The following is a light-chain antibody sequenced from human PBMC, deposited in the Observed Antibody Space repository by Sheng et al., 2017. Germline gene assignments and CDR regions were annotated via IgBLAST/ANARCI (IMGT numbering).Light chain of an antibody. CDR2: DAS. CDR1: QRVDSTY. J-gene: IGKJ4*01. Sequence: VMTQSPATLSVSPGERATLSCRASQRVDSTYIAWYQQKPGQAPRLLIYDASNRATGVPARFSGSGSGTDFTLTINSLEPEDFAIYYCQQRSDWQLTFGGGTKVEIK. V-gene: IGKV3-11*01. CDR3: QQRSDWQLT.